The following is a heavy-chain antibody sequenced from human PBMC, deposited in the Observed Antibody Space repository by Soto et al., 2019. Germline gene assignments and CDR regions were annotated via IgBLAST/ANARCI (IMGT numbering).Heavy chain of an antibody. CDR1: GFTFSSFG. D-gene: IGHD3-3*01. J-gene: IGHJ6*02. CDR2: IWYDGSKK. Sequence: VQVVESGGGVVQPGRSLRLSCAASGFTFSSFGMHWVRQAPGKGLEWVSLIWYDGSKKSYGDSVKGRFTISRDNYRNTVYLQMNSLRADDTAVYYCARDASYYSLWSGYYPSRNGMDVWGQGTTVTVSS. CDR3: ARDASYYSLWSGYYPSRNGMDV. V-gene: IGHV3-33*01.